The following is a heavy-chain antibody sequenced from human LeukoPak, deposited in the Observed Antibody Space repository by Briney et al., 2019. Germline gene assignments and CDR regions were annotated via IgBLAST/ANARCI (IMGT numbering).Heavy chain of an antibody. D-gene: IGHD6-13*01. CDR2: INTNTGNP. V-gene: IGHV7-4-1*02. CDR3: ARKYRPKYSSSWYYYYYMDV. Sequence: GASVKVSCKASGGTFSSYAISWVRQAPGQGLEWMGWINTNTGNPTYAQGFTGRFVFSLDTSVSTAYLQISSLKAEDTAVYYCARKYRPKYSSSWYYYYYMDVWGKGTTVTVSS. J-gene: IGHJ6*03. CDR1: GGTFSSYA.